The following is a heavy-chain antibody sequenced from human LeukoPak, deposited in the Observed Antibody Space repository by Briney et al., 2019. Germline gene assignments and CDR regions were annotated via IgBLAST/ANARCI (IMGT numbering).Heavy chain of an antibody. V-gene: IGHV7-4-1*02. D-gene: IGHD2-15*01. Sequence: ASVKVSCKASGYTFTSYAMNWVRQAPGQGLEWMGWINTNTGNPTYAQGFTGRFVFSLDTSVSTAYLQISSLKAEDTAVYYCARAGYCSGGSCRNWFDPWGQGTLVTVSS. CDR2: INTNTGNP. CDR3: ARAGYCSGGSCRNWFDP. CDR1: GYTFTSYA. J-gene: IGHJ5*02.